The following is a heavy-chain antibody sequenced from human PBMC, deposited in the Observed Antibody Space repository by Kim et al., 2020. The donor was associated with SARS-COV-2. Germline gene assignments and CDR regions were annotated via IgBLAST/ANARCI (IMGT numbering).Heavy chain of an antibody. J-gene: IGHJ3*02. CDR1: GGSISSGDYY. Sequence: SETLSLTCTVSGGSISSGDYYWSWIRQPPGKGLEWIGYIYYSGSTYYNPSLKSRVTISVDTSKNQFSLKLSSVTAADTAVYYCASIPSCYYDSSGYYYVCRNAFDIWGQGTMVTVSS. D-gene: IGHD3-22*01. CDR2: IYYSGST. CDR3: ASIPSCYYDSSGYYYVCRNAFDI. V-gene: IGHV4-30-4*01.